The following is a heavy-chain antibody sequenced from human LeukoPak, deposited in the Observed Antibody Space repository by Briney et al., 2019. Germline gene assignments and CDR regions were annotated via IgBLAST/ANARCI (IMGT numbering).Heavy chain of an antibody. J-gene: IGHJ5*02. CDR3: ARERRYYGSGRGFDP. CDR2: INSDGSST. Sequence: PGGSLRLSCAASGFTFSRYWVHWVRHAPGKGLVWVSRINSDGSSTSYADSVKGRFTISRDNAKNTLYLQMNSLRAEDTAVYYCARERRYYGSGRGFDPWGQGTLVTVSS. D-gene: IGHD3-10*01. V-gene: IGHV3-74*01. CDR1: GFTFSRYW.